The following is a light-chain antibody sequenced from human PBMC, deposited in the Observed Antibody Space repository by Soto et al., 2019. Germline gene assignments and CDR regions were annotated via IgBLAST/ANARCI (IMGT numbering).Light chain of an antibody. CDR2: EVS. Sequence: QSALTQPPSASGTPGQSVTIPCTGTSSDVGDYNYVSWYQQHPGKAPKLMIYEVSRRPSGVPDRFSGSKSGNTASLTVSGLQAVDEADYYCSSNAGSNNLVFGGGTKLTVL. J-gene: IGLJ2*01. V-gene: IGLV2-8*01. CDR1: SSDVGDYNY. CDR3: SSNAGSNNLV.